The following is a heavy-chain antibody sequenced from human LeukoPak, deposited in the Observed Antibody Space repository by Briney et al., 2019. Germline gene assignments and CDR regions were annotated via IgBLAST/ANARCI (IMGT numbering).Heavy chain of an antibody. J-gene: IGHJ4*02. CDR3: AKDRHGIAVNAYDY. CDR1: GFTFSSYA. D-gene: IGHD6-19*01. V-gene: IGHV3-23*01. Sequence: PGGSLRLSCAAFGFTFSSYAMSWVRQAPGKGLEWVSTISGSGVSTYYAASVKGRFTISRDNSKNTLYMQMTSLRAEDTAVYYCAKDRHGIAVNAYDYWGQGTLVTVSS. CDR2: ISGSGVST.